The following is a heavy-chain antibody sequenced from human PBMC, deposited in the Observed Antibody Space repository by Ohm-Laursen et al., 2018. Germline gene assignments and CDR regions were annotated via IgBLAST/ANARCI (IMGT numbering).Heavy chain of an antibody. D-gene: IGHD2-8*01. Sequence: SLRLSCSASGLTLKSYSMNWVRQAPGKGLEWVSSISFSGSHIYYADSVKGRFTISRDNAKTTLYLQMNSLRAEDTAVYYCAREDGNCTSAVCYRRFDPWGQGTLVTVSS. CDR2: ISFSGSHI. CDR3: AREDGNCTSAVCYRRFDP. CDR1: GLTLKSYS. J-gene: IGHJ5*02. V-gene: IGHV3-21*01.